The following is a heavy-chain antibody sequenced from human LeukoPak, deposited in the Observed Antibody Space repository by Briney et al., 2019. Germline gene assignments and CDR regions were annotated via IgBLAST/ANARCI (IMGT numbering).Heavy chain of an antibody. V-gene: IGHV1-2*02. CDR3: ARELWFGEFYFDY. J-gene: IGHJ4*02. CDR2: INPNSGVT. Sequence: ASVKVSCKASGYTFTGYYIHWVRQAPGQGLEWMGWINPNSGVTHYPQKFQGRVTMTRDTFISTVYMDLSRLRSDDTAVYYCARELWFGEFYFDYWGQGTLVTVSS. D-gene: IGHD3-10*01. CDR1: GYTFTGYY.